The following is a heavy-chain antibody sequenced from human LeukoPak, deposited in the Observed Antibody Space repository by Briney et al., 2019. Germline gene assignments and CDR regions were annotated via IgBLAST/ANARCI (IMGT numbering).Heavy chain of an antibody. CDR2: ISSSSSYK. CDR3: ARSAAGTYY. CDR1: GFTFSSYS. Sequence: GGSLRLPCVASGFTFSSYSMNWVRQAPGKGLEWVSSISSSSSYKYYTDSVEGRFTISRDNAKNSLYLQMNSLRAEDTAVYYCARSAAGTYYWGQGTLVTVSS. D-gene: IGHD1-1*01. V-gene: IGHV3-21*01. J-gene: IGHJ4*02.